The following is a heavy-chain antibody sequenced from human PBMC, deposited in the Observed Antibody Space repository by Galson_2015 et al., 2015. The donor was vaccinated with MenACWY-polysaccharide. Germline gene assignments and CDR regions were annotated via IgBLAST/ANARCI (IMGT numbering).Heavy chain of an antibody. J-gene: IGHJ4*02. CDR3: TRARIAARPGRSSPFDY. Sequence: SLRLSCAASGFTFGDYAMSWVRQAPGKGLEWVGFIRSKAYGGTTEYAASVKGRFTISRDDSKSIAYLQMNSLKTEDTAVYYCTRARIAARPGRSSPFDYWGQGTLVTVSS. CDR1: GFTFGDYA. V-gene: IGHV3-49*04. D-gene: IGHD6-6*01. CDR2: IRSKAYGGTT.